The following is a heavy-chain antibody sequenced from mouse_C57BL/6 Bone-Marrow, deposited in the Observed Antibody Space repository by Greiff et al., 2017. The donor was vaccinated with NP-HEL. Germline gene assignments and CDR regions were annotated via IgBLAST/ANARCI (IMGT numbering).Heavy chain of an antibody. Sequence: SGAELVRPGASVTLSCKASGYTFTDYEMHWVKQTPVHGLEWIGAIDPETGGTAYNQKFKGKAILTADKSSSTAYMELRSLTSEDSAVYYCTRLGSPYYYAMDYWGQGTSVTVSS. CDR2: IDPETGGT. J-gene: IGHJ4*01. CDR1: GYTFTDYE. CDR3: TRLGSPYYYAMDY. V-gene: IGHV1-15*01. D-gene: IGHD1-1*02.